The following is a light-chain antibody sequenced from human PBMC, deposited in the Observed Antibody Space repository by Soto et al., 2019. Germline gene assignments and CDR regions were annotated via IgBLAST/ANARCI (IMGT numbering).Light chain of an antibody. Sequence: EIVLTQSPGTLSLSPGERATLSCRASQSVSSSYLAWYQQKPGQAPRLLIYGASSRATCIPDRFSGSGSGKDFTLTISRLEPEDFAVYYCQQYGSSPFTFGPGTKVDIK. J-gene: IGKJ3*01. CDR2: GAS. CDR1: QSVSSSY. V-gene: IGKV3-20*01. CDR3: QQYGSSPFT.